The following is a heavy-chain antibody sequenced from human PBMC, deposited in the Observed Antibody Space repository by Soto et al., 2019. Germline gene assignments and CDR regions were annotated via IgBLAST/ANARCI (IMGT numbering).Heavy chain of an antibody. CDR3: ARRYGGNFDY. CDR2: IYYSGST. D-gene: IGHD1-26*01. J-gene: IGHJ4*02. Sequence: SETLSLTCTVSGGSISSYYWSWIRQPPGKGLEWIGYIYYSGSTNYNPSLKSRVSISVDTSKNQFSLKLSSVNAADTAVYYCARRYGGNFDYWGQGTLVTVS. V-gene: IGHV4-59*01. CDR1: GGSISSYY.